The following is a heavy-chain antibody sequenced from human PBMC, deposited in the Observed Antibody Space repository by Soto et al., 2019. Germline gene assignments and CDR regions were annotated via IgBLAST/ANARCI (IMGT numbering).Heavy chain of an antibody. V-gene: IGHV4-59*01. CDR3: ARTVTTKPGGCWFDP. CDR2: IYYSGST. Sequence: PSETLSLTCTVSGGAISIYYWSWIRQPPGKGLEWIGYIYYSGSTNYNPSLKSRVTISVDTSKNQFSLKLSSVTAADTAVYYCARTVTTKPGGCWFDPWGQGTXVTVSS. J-gene: IGHJ5*02. CDR1: GGAISIYY. D-gene: IGHD4-17*01.